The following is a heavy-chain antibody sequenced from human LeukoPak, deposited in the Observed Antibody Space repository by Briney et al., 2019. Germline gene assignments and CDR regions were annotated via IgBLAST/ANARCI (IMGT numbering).Heavy chain of an antibody. CDR2: IYPGDSDT. V-gene: IGHV5-51*01. Sequence: GESLKISCKGSGYSFTSYWIGWVRQMPGKGLEWMGIIYPGDSDTRYSPSFQGQVTISADKSISTAYLQWSSLKASDTAMYYCARHVRYYDSSGYLTSARYYFDYWGQGTLVTVSS. D-gene: IGHD3-22*01. CDR1: GYSFTSYW. J-gene: IGHJ4*02. CDR3: ARHVRYYDSSGYLTSARYYFDY.